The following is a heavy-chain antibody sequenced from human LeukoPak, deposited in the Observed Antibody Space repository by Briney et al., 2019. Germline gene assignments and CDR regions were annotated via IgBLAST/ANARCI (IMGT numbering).Heavy chain of an antibody. CDR1: GFTFSTYS. D-gene: IGHD5-24*01. V-gene: IGHV3-48*02. CDR3: AGDERHAFDI. CDR2: ITSSSSAI. J-gene: IGHJ3*02. Sequence: GGSLRLSCAASGFTFSTYSMNWVRQAPGKGLEWVSSITSSSSAINYADSVKGRFTISRDNAGDSLYLQMNSLRDEDTAVYYCAGDERHAFDIWGQGTMVTVSS.